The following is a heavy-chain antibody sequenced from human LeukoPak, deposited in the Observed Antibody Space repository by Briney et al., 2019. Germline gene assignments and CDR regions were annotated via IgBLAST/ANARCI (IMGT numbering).Heavy chain of an antibody. Sequence: GGCLRLSCAASGFTFSSYIMHWVRQAPGKGLEYVSAISSNGVNTYYANSVKGRFTISRDNSKNTLFLQMGSLRAEDMAVYYCMGYYDSSGYSGVDYWGQGTLVTVSS. D-gene: IGHD3-22*01. CDR3: MGYYDSSGYSGVDY. V-gene: IGHV3-64*01. CDR1: GFTFSSYI. J-gene: IGHJ4*02. CDR2: ISSNGVNT.